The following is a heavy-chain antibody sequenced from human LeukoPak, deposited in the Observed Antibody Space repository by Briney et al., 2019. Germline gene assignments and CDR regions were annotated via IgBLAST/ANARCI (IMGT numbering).Heavy chain of an antibody. CDR2: ISSSGSTI. CDR1: GFTFSSYE. D-gene: IGHD4-17*01. V-gene: IGHV3-48*03. Sequence: PGGSLRLSCAASGFTFSSYEMNWVRQAPGKGLEWVSYISSSGSTIYYADSVKGRFTISRDNAKSSLYLQMNSLRVEDMALYYCVKEAGYGDYGSFSSFDIWGHGTMVSVSS. CDR3: VKEAGYGDYGSFSSFDI. J-gene: IGHJ3*02.